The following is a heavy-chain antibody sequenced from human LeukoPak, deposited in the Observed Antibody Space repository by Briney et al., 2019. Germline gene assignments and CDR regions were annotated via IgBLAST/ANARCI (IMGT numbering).Heavy chain of an antibody. Sequence: GGSLRLSCAASGFTFSNAWMSWVRQAPGKGLEGVGRIKSKTDGGTTDYAAPVKGRFTISRDDSKNTLYLQMNSLKTEDTAVYYCTSSIAVAGTHYFDYWGQGTLVTVSS. CDR3: TSSIAVAGTHYFDY. CDR2: IKSKTDGGTT. V-gene: IGHV3-15*01. J-gene: IGHJ4*02. CDR1: GFTFSNAW. D-gene: IGHD6-19*01.